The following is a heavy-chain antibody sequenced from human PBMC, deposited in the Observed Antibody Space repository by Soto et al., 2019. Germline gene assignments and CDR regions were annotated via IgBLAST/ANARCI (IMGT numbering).Heavy chain of an antibody. D-gene: IGHD3-10*01. Sequence: PSETLSLTCAVSGGSISSSNWWSWVRQPPGKGLEWIGEIYHSGSTNYNPSLKSRVTISVDKSKNQFSLKLSFVTAADTAMYYCARLYDSGSYYLAYWGQGTLVTVSS. CDR3: ARLYDSGSYYLAY. CDR1: GGSISSSNW. CDR2: IYHSGST. J-gene: IGHJ4*02. V-gene: IGHV4-4*02.